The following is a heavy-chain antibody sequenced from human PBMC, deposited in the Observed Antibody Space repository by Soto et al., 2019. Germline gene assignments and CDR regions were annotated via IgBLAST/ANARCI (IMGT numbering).Heavy chain of an antibody. Sequence: QVQLVESGGGVVQPGRSLRLSCAASGFTFSSYAMHWVRQAPGKGLEWVAVISYDGSNKYYADSVKGRFTISRDNSKNTLYLQMNRLRAEDTAVYYCARDWGERIAYYCYGMDVWGQGTTVTVSS. CDR3: ARDWGERIAYYCYGMDV. CDR2: ISYDGSNK. CDR1: GFTFSSYA. D-gene: IGHD3-16*01. J-gene: IGHJ6*02. V-gene: IGHV3-30-3*01.